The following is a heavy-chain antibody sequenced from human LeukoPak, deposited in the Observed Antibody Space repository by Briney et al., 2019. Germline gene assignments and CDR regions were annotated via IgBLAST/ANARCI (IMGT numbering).Heavy chain of an antibody. CDR2: ISYDGSNK. CDR3: AKPGGPRYCSGGSRSMLIA. V-gene: IGHV3-30*18. J-gene: IGHJ5*02. CDR1: GFTFSSYG. Sequence: GSLRLSCAASGFTFSSYGMHWVRQAPGKGLEWVAVISYDGSNKYYADSVKGRFTISRDNSKNTLYLQMNSLRAEDTAVYYCAKPGGPRYCSGGSRSMLIAWGQGTLVTVSS. D-gene: IGHD2-15*01.